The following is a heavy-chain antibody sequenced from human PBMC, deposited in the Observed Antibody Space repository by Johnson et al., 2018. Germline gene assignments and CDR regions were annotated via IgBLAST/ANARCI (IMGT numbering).Heavy chain of an antibody. Sequence: VQLVQSGGGLVQPGGSLRLSCAASGFTFSDHYMDWVRQAPGKGLEWVGRTRNKANSYTTEYAASVKGRFTISRNDSKNSLYRQMNSLKTEDTAVYYGARGPGRMAARGAFDLWGQGTMVTVSS. CDR3: ARGPGRMAARGAFDL. V-gene: IGHV3-72*01. CDR2: TRNKANSYTT. D-gene: IGHD5-24*01. J-gene: IGHJ3*01. CDR1: GFTFSDHY.